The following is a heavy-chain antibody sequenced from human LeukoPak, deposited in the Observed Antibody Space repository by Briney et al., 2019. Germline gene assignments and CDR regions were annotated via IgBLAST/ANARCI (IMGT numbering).Heavy chain of an antibody. V-gene: IGHV3-53*01. J-gene: IGHJ4*02. Sequence: GGSLRLSCEASGFSVSNNYMSWVRQAPGKGLEWVSVIYSAGSSLYAESVRGRFTISRDYSTNTLSLQMNSLRAEDTAVYYCARGRSYHDSSGYSWKLESWGQGILVTVSS. CDR1: GFSVSNNY. CDR3: ARGRSYHDSSGYSWKLES. CDR2: IYSAGSS. D-gene: IGHD3-22*01.